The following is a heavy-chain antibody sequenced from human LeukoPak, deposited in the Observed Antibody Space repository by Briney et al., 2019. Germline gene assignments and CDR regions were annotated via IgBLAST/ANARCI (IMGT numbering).Heavy chain of an antibody. CDR1: GFTFSSYG. D-gene: IGHD6-6*01. Sequence: PGGSLRLSCAASGFTFSSYGMHWVRQAPGKGLEWVAVISYDGSNKYYADSVKGRFTISRDNSKNTLYLQMNSLRAEDTAVYYCAKDTSSSGTGHAFDIWGQGTMVTVSS. V-gene: IGHV3-30*18. CDR2: ISYDGSNK. J-gene: IGHJ3*02. CDR3: AKDTSSSGTGHAFDI.